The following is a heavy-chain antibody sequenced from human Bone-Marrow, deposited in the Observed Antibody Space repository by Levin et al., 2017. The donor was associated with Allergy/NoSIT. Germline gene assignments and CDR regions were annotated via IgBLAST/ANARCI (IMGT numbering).Heavy chain of an antibody. CDR2: INPSGGST. V-gene: IGHV1-46*01. Sequence: ASVKVSCKASGYTFTSYYMHWVRQAPGQGLEWMGIINPSGGSTSYAQKFQGRVTMTRDTSTSTVYMELSSLRSEDTAVYYCARDLFSQRIAVAPGSRYYYYGMDVWGQGTTVTVSS. J-gene: IGHJ6*02. CDR3: ARDLFSQRIAVAPGSRYYYYGMDV. D-gene: IGHD6-19*01. CDR1: GYTFTSYY.